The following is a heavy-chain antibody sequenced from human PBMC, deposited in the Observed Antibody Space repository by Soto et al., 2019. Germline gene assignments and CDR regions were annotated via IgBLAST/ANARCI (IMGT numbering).Heavy chain of an antibody. CDR2: IRGYSSAI. V-gene: IGHV3-48*02. Sequence: GGSLRLSCTASGFLFSTSPMNWVRQAPGKGLHWIAHIRGYSSAIYYAGSLRGRFTISKDSARDSLYLQMNDLRDEDTAVYYCATDRDYALDHWGQGILVTVS. D-gene: IGHD4-17*01. CDR3: ATDRDYALDH. CDR1: GFLFSTSP. J-gene: IGHJ4*02.